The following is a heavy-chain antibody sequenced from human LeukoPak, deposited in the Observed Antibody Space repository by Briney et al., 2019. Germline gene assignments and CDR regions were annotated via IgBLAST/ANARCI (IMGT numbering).Heavy chain of an antibody. CDR3: AREHYGDYAFDY. V-gene: IGHV3-30-3*01. CDR1: GFTFSSYA. D-gene: IGHD4-17*01. J-gene: IGHJ4*02. CDR2: ISYDGSNK. Sequence: GGSLRLSCAASGFTFSSYAMHWVRQAPGKGLEWVAVISYDGSNKYYADSVKGRFTISRDNSKNTLYLQMNSLRAEDTAVYYCAREHYGDYAFDYWGQGTLVTVSS.